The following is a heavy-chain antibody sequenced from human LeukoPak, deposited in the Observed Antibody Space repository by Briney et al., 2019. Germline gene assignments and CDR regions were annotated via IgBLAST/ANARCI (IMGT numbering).Heavy chain of an antibody. CDR1: GFTFNTYR. Sequence: GGSLRLSCAASGFTFNTYRMNWVRQAPGKGLEWVSSISSGSSYIYYADSVKGRFTISRDNAKNSLYLQMNSLRAEDTAVYHCAKGSVGDGYNFGYWGQGTLVTVSS. CDR2: ISSGSSYI. V-gene: IGHV3-21*01. D-gene: IGHD5-24*01. CDR3: AKGSVGDGYNFGY. J-gene: IGHJ4*02.